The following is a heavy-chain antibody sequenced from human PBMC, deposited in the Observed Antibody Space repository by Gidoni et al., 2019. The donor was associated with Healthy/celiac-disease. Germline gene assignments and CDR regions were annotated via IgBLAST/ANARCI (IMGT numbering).Heavy chain of an antibody. CDR3: AKEGRPGYYYGMDV. CDR1: GFTFDDYT. V-gene: IGHV3-43*01. D-gene: IGHD6-6*01. CDR2: ISWDGGST. Sequence: EVQLVESGGVVVQPGGSLRLSCAASGFTFDDYTMHWVRQAPGKGLEGVSLISWDGGSTYYADSVKGRFTISRDNSKNSLYLQMNSLRTEDTALYYCAKEGRPGYYYGMDVWGQGTTVTVSS. J-gene: IGHJ6*02.